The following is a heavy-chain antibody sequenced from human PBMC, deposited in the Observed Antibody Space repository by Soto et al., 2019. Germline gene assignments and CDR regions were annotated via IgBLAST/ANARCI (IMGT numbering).Heavy chain of an antibody. J-gene: IGHJ4*02. Sequence: EVPLVESGGDLVQPGGSLRLSCVASGFIVSDSYMSWVRQAPGEGLEWVSVMYPDGSRHYAESVKGRFAISRQNTENTSYLQMNSLRTEDTAVNSCAKDLGNYGDTGIDYWGQGTLVTVSS. V-gene: IGHV3-53*04. CDR1: GFIVSDSY. CDR2: MYPDGSR. CDR3: AKDLGNYGDTGIDY. D-gene: IGHD4-17*01.